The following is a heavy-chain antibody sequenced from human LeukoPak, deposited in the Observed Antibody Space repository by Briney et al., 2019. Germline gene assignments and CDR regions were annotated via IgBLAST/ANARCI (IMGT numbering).Heavy chain of an antibody. CDR2: ISGSGGST. CDR1: GFTFSTYA. CDR3: ACNPFVRGIPFGWFDP. D-gene: IGHD3-10*02. Sequence: GGSLRLSCAASGFTFSTYAMSWVRQAPGKGLEWVSSISGSGGSTYYAGSVKGRFTISRDNSKNTLYLQMNSLRAEDTAVYYCACNPFVRGIPFGWFDPWGPGTLVTVSS. J-gene: IGHJ5*02. V-gene: IGHV3-23*01.